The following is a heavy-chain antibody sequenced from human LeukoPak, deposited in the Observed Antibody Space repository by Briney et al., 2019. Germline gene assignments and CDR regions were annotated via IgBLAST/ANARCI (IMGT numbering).Heavy chain of an antibody. CDR1: GFTFSSYG. Sequence: GRSLRLSCAASGFTFSSYGMHWVRQAPGKGLEWVAVISYDGSNKYYADSVKGRFTISRDNSKNTLYLQMNSLRAEDTAVYYCARIRDDYNPLDYWGQGTLVAVSS. CDR3: ARIRDDYNPLDY. V-gene: IGHV3-30*03. J-gene: IGHJ4*02. D-gene: IGHD5-24*01. CDR2: ISYDGSNK.